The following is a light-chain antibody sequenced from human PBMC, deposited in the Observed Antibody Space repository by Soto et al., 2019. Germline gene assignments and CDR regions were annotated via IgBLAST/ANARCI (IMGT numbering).Light chain of an antibody. CDR1: QSILTW. Sequence: DIQMTQSPSTLSASVGDVFTITCRSSQSILTWVAWHQQKPGKAPKLLIYKASTLERGVPSRFNGSGSGAQFTLTIDSLQPDDFATYYCQQYNSYSPYTFGQGTKVDIK. J-gene: IGKJ2*01. V-gene: IGKV1-5*03. CDR2: KAS. CDR3: QQYNSYSPYT.